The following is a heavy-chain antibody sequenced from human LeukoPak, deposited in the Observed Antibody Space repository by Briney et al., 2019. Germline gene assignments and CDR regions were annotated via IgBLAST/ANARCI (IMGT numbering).Heavy chain of an antibody. CDR3: ARGFWGWEVDY. J-gene: IGHJ4*02. Sequence: PGGSLRLSCAVSGFTFSSYWMLWVRQAPGKEPVCVSRINSDGTTTHYADFVRGRFTISRDNAKNTLYLQMNSLRVDDTAVYFCARGFWGWEVDYWGQGSLVTVSS. V-gene: IGHV3-74*01. CDR1: GFTFSSYW. CDR2: INSDGTTT. D-gene: IGHD3-3*01.